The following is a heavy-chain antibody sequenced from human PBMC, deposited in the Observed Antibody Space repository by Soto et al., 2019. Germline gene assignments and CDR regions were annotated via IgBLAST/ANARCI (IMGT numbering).Heavy chain of an antibody. CDR2: INPSGGYT. Sequence: GASVKVSCKASGYTFTSYYMNWVRQAPGQGLEWLGIINPSGGYTTYAQRFLGRVTMTSDTSTSTAYMELSSLRSEDTAVYYCARASKLRYYGSGSYYKGLDDAFDIWGQGTMVTVSS. CDR1: GYTFTSYY. V-gene: IGHV1-46*01. CDR3: ARASKLRYYGSGSYYKGLDDAFDI. D-gene: IGHD3-10*01. J-gene: IGHJ3*02.